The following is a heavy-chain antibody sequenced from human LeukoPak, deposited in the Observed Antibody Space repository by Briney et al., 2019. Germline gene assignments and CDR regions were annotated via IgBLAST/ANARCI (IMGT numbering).Heavy chain of an antibody. CDR1: GGSFSGYY. J-gene: IGHJ6*03. CDR3: ARDFSSSSSVYYYYYMDV. D-gene: IGHD6-6*01. V-gene: IGHV4-34*01. CDR2: ISYSGTT. Sequence: PSETLSLTCAVYGGSFSGYYWRWIRQPPGKGLEWIGTISYSGTTYYNPSLKSRVTISLDTSKNQFSLKLSSVTAADTAIYYCARDFSSSSSVYYYYYMDVWGKGTTVTVSS.